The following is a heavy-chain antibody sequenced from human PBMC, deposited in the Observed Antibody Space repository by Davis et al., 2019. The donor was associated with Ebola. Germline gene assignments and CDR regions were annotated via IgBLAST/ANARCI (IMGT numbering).Heavy chain of an antibody. D-gene: IGHD3-22*01. CDR3: AGGGGGDSSGFQSWFDP. V-gene: IGHV1-69*13. CDR1: GGTFTSYA. CDR2: IIPLFGTA. J-gene: IGHJ5*02. Sequence: SVKVSCKASGGTFTSYAISWVRQAPGQGLEWMGGIIPLFGTANYAQKFQDRVTITADESTSTSYMELNSLRSDDTAVYYCAGGGGGDSSGFQSWFDPWGQGTLVTVSS.